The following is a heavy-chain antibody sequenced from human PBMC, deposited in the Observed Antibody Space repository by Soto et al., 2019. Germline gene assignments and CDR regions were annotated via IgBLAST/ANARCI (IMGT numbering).Heavy chain of an antibody. D-gene: IGHD6-25*01. CDR3: ERKAAGYYYGMDV. Sequence: PSETLSLTCAVYGGSFSGYYWSWLRQPPGKGLEWIGEINHSGSTNYNPSLKSRVTISVDTSKTQFSLKLSSVTAADTAVYYCERKAAGYYYGMDVWGQGTPVTVSS. J-gene: IGHJ6*02. CDR2: INHSGST. V-gene: IGHV4-34*01. CDR1: GGSFSGYY.